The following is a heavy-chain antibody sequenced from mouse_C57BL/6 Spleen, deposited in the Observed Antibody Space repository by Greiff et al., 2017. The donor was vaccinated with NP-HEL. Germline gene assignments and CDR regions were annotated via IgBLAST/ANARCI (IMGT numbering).Heavy chain of an antibody. CDR1: GYTFTSYW. CDR2: IDPSDSYT. J-gene: IGHJ4*01. D-gene: IGHD2-3*01. CDR3: ARGRIYDGYDGDSMDY. V-gene: IGHV1-69*01. Sequence: VQLQQPGAELVMPGASVKLSCKASGYTFTSYWMHWVKQRPGQGLEWIGEIDPSDSYTNYNQKFKGKSTLTLDKSSSTAYMQLSNLTSEDSAVYYCARGRIYDGYDGDSMDYWGQGTSVTVSS.